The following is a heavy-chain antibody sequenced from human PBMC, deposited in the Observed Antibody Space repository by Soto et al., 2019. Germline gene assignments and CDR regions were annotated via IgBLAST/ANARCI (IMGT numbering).Heavy chain of an antibody. CDR2: TYYRSKWYN. D-gene: IGHD6-13*01. J-gene: IGHJ6*02. CDR3: ARNQHQYSSSWCRPQYFYYGMDV. CDR1: GDSVSSNSAA. V-gene: IGHV6-1*01. Sequence: SQTLSLTCAISGDSVSSNSAAWNWIRQSPSRGLEWLGRTYYRSKWYNDYAVSVKSRITINPDTSKNQFSLQLNSVTPEDTAVYYCARNQHQYSSSWCRPQYFYYGMDVWGQGTTVTVS.